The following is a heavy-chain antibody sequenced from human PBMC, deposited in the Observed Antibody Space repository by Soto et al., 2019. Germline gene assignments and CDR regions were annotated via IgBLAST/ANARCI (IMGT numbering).Heavy chain of an antibody. V-gene: IGHV1-69*13. Sequence: SVMVSCKASGGTFSSYAISWVRQAPGQGLEWMGGIIPIFGTANYAQKFQGRVTITADESTSTAYMELSSLRSEDTAVYYCARDGVVVPAAMPVYYYYGMDVWGQGTTVTVSS. CDR2: IIPIFGTA. J-gene: IGHJ6*02. CDR3: ARDGVVVPAAMPVYYYYGMDV. CDR1: GGTFSSYA. D-gene: IGHD2-2*01.